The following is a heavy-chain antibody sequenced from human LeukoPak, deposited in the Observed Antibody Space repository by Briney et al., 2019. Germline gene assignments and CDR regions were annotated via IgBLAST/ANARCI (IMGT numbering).Heavy chain of an antibody. CDR1: GYSFPNYW. CDR2: INPGDSHT. V-gene: IGHV5-51*01. J-gene: IGHJ5*02. CDR3: ARGPYAYTSSATLGSYNWFVP. Sequence: GESLKISCKGSGYSFPNYWIGWVRQMPGKGLEWMGIINPGDSHTRYSPSFQDQVTISVDKSISTAYLQWSSLKASDTAMYYCARGPYAYTSSATLGSYNWFVPWGQGSLVTVSS. D-gene: IGHD2-2*02.